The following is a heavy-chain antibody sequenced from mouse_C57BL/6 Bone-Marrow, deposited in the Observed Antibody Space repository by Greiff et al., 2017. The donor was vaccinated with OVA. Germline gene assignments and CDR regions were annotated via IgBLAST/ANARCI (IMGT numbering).Heavy chain of an antibody. J-gene: IGHJ4*01. Sequence: VQLKESGGGLVKPGGSLKLSCAASGFTFSSYAMSWVRQTPEKRLEWVATISDGGSYTYYPDNVKGRFTISRDNAKNNLYLQMSHLKSEDTAMYYCARGGYYYGSSYDYAMDYWGQGTSVTVSS. CDR1: GFTFSSYA. V-gene: IGHV5-4*01. CDR3: ARGGYYYGSSYDYAMDY. D-gene: IGHD1-1*01. CDR2: ISDGGSYT.